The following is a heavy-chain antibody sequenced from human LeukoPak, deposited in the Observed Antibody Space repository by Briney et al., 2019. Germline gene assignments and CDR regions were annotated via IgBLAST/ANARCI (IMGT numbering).Heavy chain of an antibody. Sequence: SETLSLTCTVSGGSISSYYWSWIRQPAGGGLEWIGRISTIGITNYNPSLISRVTISIDMSKNQFSLKLSSVTAADTAVYYCARDGCGGSCFHYYYYYMDVWGKGTTVTISS. V-gene: IGHV4-4*07. CDR3: ARDGCGGSCFHYYYYYMDV. CDR2: ISTIGIT. D-gene: IGHD2-15*01. CDR1: GGSISSYY. J-gene: IGHJ6*03.